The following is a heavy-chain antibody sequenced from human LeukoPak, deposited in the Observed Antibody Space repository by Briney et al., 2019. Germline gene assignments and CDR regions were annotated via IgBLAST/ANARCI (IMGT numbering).Heavy chain of an antibody. V-gene: IGHV4-31*03. CDR1: GGSISSGNYY. CDR2: IHHSGST. Sequence: SETLSLTCTVSGGSISSGNYYWSWIRQHPGKGLEWIGYIHHSGSTYYNPSLKSRVIIPVDTSKNQFSLKLNSVTAADTAVYYCATYGSGSYRFDPWGQGTLVTVSS. J-gene: IGHJ5*02. D-gene: IGHD3-10*01. CDR3: ATYGSGSYRFDP.